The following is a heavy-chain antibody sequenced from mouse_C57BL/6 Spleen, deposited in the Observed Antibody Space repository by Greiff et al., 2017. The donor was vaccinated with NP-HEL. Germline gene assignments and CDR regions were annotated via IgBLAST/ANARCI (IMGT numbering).Heavy chain of an antibody. D-gene: IGHD1-1*01. J-gene: IGHJ2*01. CDR3: ARVPYYYGSSFDY. CDR2: ISYDGSN. CDR1: GYSITSGYY. V-gene: IGHV3-6*01. Sequence: DVQLQESGPGLVKPSQSLSLTCSVTGYSITSGYYWNWIRQFPGNKLECMGYISYDGSNNYNPSLKNRSSITSDTSKNQFFLKLNSVTTEDTATYYCARVPYYYGSSFDYWGQGTTLTVSS.